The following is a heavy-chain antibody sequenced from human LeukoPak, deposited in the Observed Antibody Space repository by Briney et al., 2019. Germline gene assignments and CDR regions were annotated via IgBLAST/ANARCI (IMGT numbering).Heavy chain of an antibody. Sequence: ASVKVSCKASGYTFTSHYMHWVRQAPGQGLEWMGIINPSGGSTSYAQKFQGRVTMTRDMSTSTVYMELSSLRSEDTAVYYCARETLAAASAFDIWGQGTMVTVSS. V-gene: IGHV1-46*01. J-gene: IGHJ3*02. CDR1: GYTFTSHY. CDR3: ARETLAAASAFDI. CDR2: INPSGGST. D-gene: IGHD6-13*01.